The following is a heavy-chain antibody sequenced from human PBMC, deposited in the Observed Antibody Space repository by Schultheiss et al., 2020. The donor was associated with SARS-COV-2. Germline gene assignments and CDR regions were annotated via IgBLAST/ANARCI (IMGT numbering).Heavy chain of an antibody. CDR3: ARGRYCSSTSCYFVYYYYMDV. J-gene: IGHJ6*03. CDR1: GGSFSGHY. V-gene: IGHV4-34*01. Sequence: SETLSLTCAVYGGSFSGHYWSWIRQPPGKGLEWIGEINHSGSTNYNPSLKSRVTISVDTSKNQFSLKLSSVTAADTAVYYCARGRYCSSTSCYFVYYYYMDVWGKGTTVTVSS. D-gene: IGHD2-2*01. CDR2: INHSGST.